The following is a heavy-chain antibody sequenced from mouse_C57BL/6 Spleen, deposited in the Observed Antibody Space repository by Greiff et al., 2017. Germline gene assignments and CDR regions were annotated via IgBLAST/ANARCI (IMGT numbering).Heavy chain of an antibody. Sequence: QVQLQQSGTELVKPWASVKLSCKASGYTFTSYWMHWVKQRPGQGLEWIGNINPSNGGTNYNEKFKSKATLTVDKSSSTAYMQLSSLTSEDSAVYYCAREDYGSSYFYFDYWGQGTTLTVAS. V-gene: IGHV1-53*01. CDR1: GYTFTSYW. J-gene: IGHJ2*01. D-gene: IGHD1-1*01. CDR2: INPSNGGT. CDR3: AREDYGSSYFYFDY.